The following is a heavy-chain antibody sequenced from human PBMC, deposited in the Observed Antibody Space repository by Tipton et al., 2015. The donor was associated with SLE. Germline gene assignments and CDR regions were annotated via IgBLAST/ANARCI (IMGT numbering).Heavy chain of an antibody. V-gene: IGHV4-34*01. CDR1: GGSFSGYY. Sequence: TLSLTCAVYGGSFSGYYWSWIRQPPGKGLEWIGEINHSGSTNYNPSLKSRVTISVDTSKNQFSLKLSSVTAADTAVYYCARMGNTAMVHDYWGQGTLVTVSS. D-gene: IGHD5-18*01. CDR2: INHSGST. J-gene: IGHJ4*02. CDR3: ARMGNTAMVHDY.